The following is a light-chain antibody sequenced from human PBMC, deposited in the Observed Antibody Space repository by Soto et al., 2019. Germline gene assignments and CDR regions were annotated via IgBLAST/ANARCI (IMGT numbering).Light chain of an antibody. V-gene: IGKV3-11*01. J-gene: IGKJ4*01. Sequence: EIVLTQSPGTLSLSPGERATLSCRASQSVRTYLSYVAWYQQRPGQAPRLLIYDASNRATGIPARFSGSGSGTDFTLTISSLEPEDFAVYYCQQRSNWPPVFGGGTKVVIK. CDR1: QSVRTY. CDR3: QQRSNWPPV. CDR2: DAS.